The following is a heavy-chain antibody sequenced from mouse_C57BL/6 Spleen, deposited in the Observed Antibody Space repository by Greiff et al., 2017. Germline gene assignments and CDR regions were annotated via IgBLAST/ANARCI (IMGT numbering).Heavy chain of an antibody. V-gene: IGHV1-85*01. D-gene: IGHD3-1*01. J-gene: IGHJ2*01. Sequence: VKLVESGPELVKPGASVKLSCKASGYTFTSYDINWVKQRPGQGLEWIGWIYPRDGSTKYNEKFKGKATLTVDTSSSTAYMELHSLTSEDSAVYFCARSGAGYFDYWGQGTTLTVSS. CDR3: ARSGAGYFDY. CDR1: GYTFTSYD. CDR2: IYPRDGST.